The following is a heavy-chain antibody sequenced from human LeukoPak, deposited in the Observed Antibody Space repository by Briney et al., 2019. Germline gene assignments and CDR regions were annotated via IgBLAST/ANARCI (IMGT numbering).Heavy chain of an antibody. CDR1: GGSISSYY. CDR3: ARGPQSSGSYSVDY. Sequence: TPSETLSLTCTVSGGSISSYYWTWIRQPAGKGLEWIGRIYSSGSTNYNPSLKSRVTMSVDTSKNQFSLRLSSVTAADAAVYYCARGPQSSGSYSVDYWGQGTLVTVSS. V-gene: IGHV4-4*07. CDR2: IYSSGST. D-gene: IGHD1-26*01. J-gene: IGHJ4*02.